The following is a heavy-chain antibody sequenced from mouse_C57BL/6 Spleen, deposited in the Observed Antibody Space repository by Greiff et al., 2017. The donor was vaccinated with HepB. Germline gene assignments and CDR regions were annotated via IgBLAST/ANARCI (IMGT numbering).Heavy chain of an antibody. CDR2: IDPSDSET. CDR1: GYTFTSYW. J-gene: IGHJ4*01. V-gene: IGHV1-52*01. D-gene: IGHD2-5*01. CDR3: AREAYYSNYEGMDY. Sequence: QVHVKQPGAELVRPGSSVKLSCKASGYTFTSYWMHWVKQRPIQGLEWIGNIDPSDSETHYNQKFKDKATLTVDKSSSTAYMQLSSLTSEDSAVYYCAREAYYSNYEGMDYWGQGTSVTVSS.